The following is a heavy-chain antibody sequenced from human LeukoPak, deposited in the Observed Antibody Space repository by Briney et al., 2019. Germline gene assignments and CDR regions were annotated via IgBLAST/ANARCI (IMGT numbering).Heavy chain of an antibody. V-gene: IGHV3-48*03. J-gene: IGHJ4*02. Sequence: GGSLRLSCAASGFTFSSYEMNWVRQAPGKGLEWVSYISSSGSTIYYADSVKGRFTISRDNAKNSLYLQMNSLRVEDTAVYYCARDSGFSGTQRGEYWGQGTLVTVSS. D-gene: IGHD3/OR15-3a*01. CDR1: GFTFSSYE. CDR3: ARDSGFSGTQRGEY. CDR2: ISSSGSTI.